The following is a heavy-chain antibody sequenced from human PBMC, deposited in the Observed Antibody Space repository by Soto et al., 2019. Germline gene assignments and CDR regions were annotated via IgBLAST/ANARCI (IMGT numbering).Heavy chain of an antibody. CDR2: ISYDGSNK. V-gene: IGHV3-30-3*01. Sequence: QVQLVESGGGVVQPGRSLRLSCAASGFTFSSYAMHWVRQAPGKGLEWVAVISYDGSNKYYADSVKGRFTISRDNSKNTLYLQMNSLRAEDTAVYYCASRRPWFGTGFDPWGQGTLVTVSS. J-gene: IGHJ5*02. D-gene: IGHD3-10*01. CDR3: ASRRPWFGTGFDP. CDR1: GFTFSSYA.